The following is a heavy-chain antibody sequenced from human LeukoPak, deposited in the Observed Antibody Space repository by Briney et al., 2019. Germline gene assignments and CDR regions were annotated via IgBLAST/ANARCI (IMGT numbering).Heavy chain of an antibody. CDR3: ARDTRFSYGPDAFDI. Sequence: PGGSLRLSCAASGFTVSSNYMSWVRQAPGKGLEWVSVIYSGGSTYYADSVKGRFTISRDNSKNTLYLQMNSLRAEDTAVYYCARDTRFSYGPDAFDIWGQGTMVTVSS. V-gene: IGHV3-53*01. CDR1: GFTVSSNY. D-gene: IGHD5-18*01. CDR2: IYSGGST. J-gene: IGHJ3*02.